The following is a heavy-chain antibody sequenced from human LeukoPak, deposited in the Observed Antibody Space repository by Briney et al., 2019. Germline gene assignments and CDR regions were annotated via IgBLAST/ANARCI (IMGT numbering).Heavy chain of an antibody. J-gene: IGHJ3*02. D-gene: IGHD2-21*02. CDR1: GYTFTSYA. Sequence: ASVKVSCKASGYTFTSYAMNWVRQAPGQGLEWMGWINPNSGGTNYAPKFQGRVTMTRDTSISTAYMELSRLTFDDTTIYYCATTLHIVVVTWHAFDIWGQGTMVTVSS. CDR2: INPNSGGT. CDR3: ATTLHIVVVTWHAFDI. V-gene: IGHV1-2*02.